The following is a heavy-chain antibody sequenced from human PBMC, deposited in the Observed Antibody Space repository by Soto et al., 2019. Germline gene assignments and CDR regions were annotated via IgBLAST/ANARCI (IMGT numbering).Heavy chain of an antibody. CDR3: ARDPTIFGVVTRNWFDP. Sequence: QVQLVQSGAEVKKPGASVKVSCKASGYTFTSYGISWVRQAPGQGLEWMGWISAYNGNTNYAQKLKGGVTMPTHTSTSTAYMELRRLRSDDTAVYYCARDPTIFGVVTRNWFDPWGQGTLVTVSS. J-gene: IGHJ5*02. CDR2: ISAYNGNT. CDR1: GYTFTSYG. V-gene: IGHV1-18*01. D-gene: IGHD3-3*01.